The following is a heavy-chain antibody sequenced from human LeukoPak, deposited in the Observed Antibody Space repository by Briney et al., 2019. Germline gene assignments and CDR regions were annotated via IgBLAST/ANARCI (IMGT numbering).Heavy chain of an antibody. CDR1: GFTFSSYS. CDR2: ISSTSSYI. Sequence: TGGSLRLSCAASGFTFSSYSMNWVRQAPGKGLEWVASISSTSSYIYYADSVKGRFTSSTDNAKPSLYMQMSSLTAEATAVYYCARGSAGQQLIRGYYYLDVWGKGTTATISS. J-gene: IGHJ6*03. CDR3: ARGSAGQQLIRGYYYLDV. D-gene: IGHD6-6*01. V-gene: IGHV3-21*01.